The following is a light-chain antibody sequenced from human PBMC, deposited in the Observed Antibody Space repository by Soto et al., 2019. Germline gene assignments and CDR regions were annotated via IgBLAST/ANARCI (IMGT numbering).Light chain of an antibody. CDR2: YDT. CDR1: DIGSKS. Sequence: SSVLTQPPSVSVAPGKTARFTCGGNDIGSKSVHWYQQKAGQAPVVVIYYDTDRPSGIPERFSGSNSGETATLTISRVEAGDEADYYCQVWDSTSDHVVFGGGAKLTVL. CDR3: QVWDSTSDHVV. V-gene: IGLV3-21*04. J-gene: IGLJ2*01.